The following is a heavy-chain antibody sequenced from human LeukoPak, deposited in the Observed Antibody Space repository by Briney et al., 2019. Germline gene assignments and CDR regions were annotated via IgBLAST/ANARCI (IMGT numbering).Heavy chain of an antibody. CDR1: GYTFISYG. D-gene: IGHD1-26*01. CDR2: ISPYTSKT. V-gene: IGHV1-18*01. CDR3: AREGGVGPTAPPDYYSYQMDV. Sequence: ASVKVSCKASGYTFISYGITWVRQAPGQGLEWMGWISPYTSKTNYAQSLQGRVTMTTDTSTSTAYMELRSLRSDDTAVYYCAREGGVGPTAPPDYYSYQMDVWGKGTTVTVSS. J-gene: IGHJ6*03.